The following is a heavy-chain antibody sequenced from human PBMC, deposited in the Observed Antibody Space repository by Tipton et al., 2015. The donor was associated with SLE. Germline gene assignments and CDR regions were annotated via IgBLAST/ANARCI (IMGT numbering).Heavy chain of an antibody. CDR2: IYPGDSET. CDR3: ARRSGYSSGWHEAFDI. Sequence: QLVQSGAEVKKPGESLKISCKGSGHSFTTHWIGWVRQMPGKGLEWMGIIYPGDSETRYSPSFQGQVTISADKSISTAYLQWSSLKASDTAMYYCARRSGYSSGWHEAFDIWGQGTMVTVSS. V-gene: IGHV5-51*01. CDR1: GHSFTTHW. D-gene: IGHD6-19*01. J-gene: IGHJ3*02.